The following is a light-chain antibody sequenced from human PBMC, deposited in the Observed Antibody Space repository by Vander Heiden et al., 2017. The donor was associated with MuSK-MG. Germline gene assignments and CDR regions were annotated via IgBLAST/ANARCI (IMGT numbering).Light chain of an antibody. CDR3: MQGTHWPPWT. Sequence: DVVLSQPPLSLPVTLGQPASTPCCSSQRLVYSDGNTYLPWSQLKPGHSPRRLIYKVATRDSGVPARFSGSGSGTDFTLKISRVEAEDVGVDYCMQGTHWPPWTFGQGTKVEIK. J-gene: IGKJ1*01. CDR1: QRLVYSDGNTY. CDR2: KVA. V-gene: IGKV2-30*01.